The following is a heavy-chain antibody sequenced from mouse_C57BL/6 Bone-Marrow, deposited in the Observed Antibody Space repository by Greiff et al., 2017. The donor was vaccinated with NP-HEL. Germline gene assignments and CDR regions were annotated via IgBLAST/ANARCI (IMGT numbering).Heavy chain of an antibody. Sequence: EVQLQQSGAELVRPGASVKLSCTASGFNIKDDYMHWVKQRAEQGLEWIGWIDPENGDTEYASKFQGKATITADTSSNTAYLQLSSLTSEDTAVYYCTTAYYYGAWFASWGQGTLVTVSA. CDR1: GFNIKDDY. D-gene: IGHD1-1*01. J-gene: IGHJ3*01. V-gene: IGHV14-4*01. CDR3: TTAYYYGAWFAS. CDR2: IDPENGDT.